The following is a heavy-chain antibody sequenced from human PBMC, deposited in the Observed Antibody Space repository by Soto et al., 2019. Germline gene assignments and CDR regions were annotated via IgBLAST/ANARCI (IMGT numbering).Heavy chain of an antibody. V-gene: IGHV3-33*03. D-gene: IGHD2-8*01. Sequence: QVQLVESGGGVVQPGRSLRLSCAVSGFTFSDFGMHWVRQAPGKGLEWVALIWYHGGNEEYADSVKGRFSISRDNSKNTLYLQMGSLRAEDTAVYYCARRGCVKGVCYNSYDMWGQGTMVTVSS. J-gene: IGHJ3*02. CDR2: IWYHGGNE. CDR3: ARRGCVKGVCYNSYDM. CDR1: GFTFSDFG.